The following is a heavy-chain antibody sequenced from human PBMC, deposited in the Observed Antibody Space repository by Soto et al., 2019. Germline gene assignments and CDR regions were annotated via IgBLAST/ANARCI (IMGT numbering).Heavy chain of an antibody. CDR3: GRGQEDVVATQ. J-gene: IGHJ4*02. D-gene: IGHD5-12*01. Sequence: QVQLQQWGAGLLKPSETLSLNCAVTGGSLSGYYWSWIRQPPGKGLEWIGEVKDGGHTNYSPSLRGRVNVSSDTSNKLSPLTLNAVPAADTGVYYCGRGQEDVVATQWDQGSLVTVSS. CDR2: VKDGGHT. CDR1: GGSLSGYY. V-gene: IGHV4-34*01.